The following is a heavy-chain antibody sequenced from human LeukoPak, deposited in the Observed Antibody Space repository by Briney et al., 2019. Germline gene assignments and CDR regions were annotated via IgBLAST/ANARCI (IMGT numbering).Heavy chain of an antibody. CDR2: ISGSGGST. CDR3: AKDASINIGWYVDC. CDR1: GFTFNNYA. V-gene: IGHV3-23*01. J-gene: IGHJ4*02. D-gene: IGHD6-19*01. Sequence: GGSLRLSCAASGFTFNNYAMTWVRQAPGKGLEWVSSISGSGGSTYFADSVKGRFTISRDSSKNTLHLQMNSLRAEDTAVYYCAKDASINIGWYVDCWGQGTLVTVSS.